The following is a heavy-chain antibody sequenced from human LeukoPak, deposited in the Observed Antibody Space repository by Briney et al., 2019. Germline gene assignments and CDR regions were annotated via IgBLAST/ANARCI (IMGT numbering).Heavy chain of an antibody. CDR2: IKRDGSEK. V-gene: IGHV3-7*01. D-gene: IGHD6-13*01. CDR1: GFTFTDYW. CDR3: ARGRGSWYGVYFDY. J-gene: IGHJ4*02. Sequence: GGSLRLSCAASGFTFTDYWMSWVRQAPGKGLEWVANIKRDGSEKYYVDSVKGRFTISRDNAKNSLYLQMNSLRTEDTAVYYCARGRGSWYGVYFDYWGQGTLITVSS.